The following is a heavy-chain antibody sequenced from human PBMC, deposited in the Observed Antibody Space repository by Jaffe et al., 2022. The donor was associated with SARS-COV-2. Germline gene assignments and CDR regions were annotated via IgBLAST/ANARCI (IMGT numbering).Heavy chain of an antibody. CDR1: GFTFSSYA. J-gene: IGHJ6*03. D-gene: IGHD1-26*01. CDR2: ISYDGSNK. CDR3: ARSIVPLFDYYYYMDV. V-gene: IGHV3-30*04. Sequence: QVQLVESGGGVVQPGRSLRLSCAASGFTFSSYAMHWVRQAPGKGLEWVAVISYDGSNKYYADSVKGRFTISRDNSKNTLYLQMNSLRAEDTAVYYCARSIVPLFDYYYYMDVWGKGTTVTVSS.